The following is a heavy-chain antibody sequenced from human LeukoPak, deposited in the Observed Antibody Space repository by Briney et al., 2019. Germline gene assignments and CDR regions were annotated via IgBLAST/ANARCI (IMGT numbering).Heavy chain of an antibody. Sequence: HPGGSLRLSCAASGFTFSSYSMNWVRQAPGKGLEWVSYISSSSSTIYYADSVKGRFTISRDNAKNSLYLQMNSLRAEDTPVYYCARADSIWFGEFTRFDYWGQGTLVTVSS. CDR3: ARADSIWFGEFTRFDY. V-gene: IGHV3-48*04. D-gene: IGHD3-10*01. J-gene: IGHJ4*02. CDR2: ISSSSSTI. CDR1: GFTFSSYS.